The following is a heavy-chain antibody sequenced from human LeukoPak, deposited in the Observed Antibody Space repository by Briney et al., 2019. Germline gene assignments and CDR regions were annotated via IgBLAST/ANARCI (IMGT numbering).Heavy chain of an antibody. CDR3: ASLLYGDYAGDAFDI. J-gene: IGHJ3*02. D-gene: IGHD4-17*01. Sequence: ASVKVSCKASGYTFTSYYMHWVRQAPGQGLEWMGTINPSGGSTSYAQKFQGRVTMTRDMSTSTVYMELSSLRSEDTAVYYCASLLYGDYAGDAFDIWGQGTMVTVSS. CDR1: GYTFTSYY. CDR2: INPSGGST. V-gene: IGHV1-46*01.